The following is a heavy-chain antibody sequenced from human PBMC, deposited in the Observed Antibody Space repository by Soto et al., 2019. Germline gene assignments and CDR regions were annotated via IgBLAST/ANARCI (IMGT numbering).Heavy chain of an antibody. CDR1: GGSISSGGYY. V-gene: IGHV4-31*11. Sequence: SETLSLTCAVSGGSISSGGYYWSWIRQHPGKGLEWIGYIYYSGSTYYKPSLKSRVTISVDTSKNQFSLKLSSVTAADTAVYYCARSSRITMVRGVINNWFDPWGQGTLVTVSS. D-gene: IGHD3-10*01. CDR3: ARSSRITMVRGVINNWFDP. J-gene: IGHJ5*02. CDR2: IYYSGST.